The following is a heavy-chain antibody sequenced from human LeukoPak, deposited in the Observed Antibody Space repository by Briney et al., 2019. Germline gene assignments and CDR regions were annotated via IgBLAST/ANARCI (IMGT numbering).Heavy chain of an antibody. J-gene: IGHJ4*02. CDR2: INHSGST. CDR1: GGSFSVYY. CDR3: ASDLYYDSSGYYYDRVD. Sequence: SETLSLTCAVYGGSFSVYYWSWIRQPPGKGLEWIGEINHSGSTNYNPSLKSRVTISVDTSKNQFSLKLSSVTAADTAVYYCASDLYYDSSGYYYDRVDWGQGTLVTVSS. V-gene: IGHV4-34*01. D-gene: IGHD3-22*01.